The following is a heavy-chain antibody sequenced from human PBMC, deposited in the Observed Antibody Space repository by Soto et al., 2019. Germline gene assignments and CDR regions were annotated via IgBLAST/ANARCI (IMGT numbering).Heavy chain of an antibody. V-gene: IGHV1-69*13. CDR3: ARSARSYYYYGMDV. Sequence: SVKVSCKASGCTFSSYAISWVRQAPGQGLEWMGGIIPIFGTANYAQKLQGRVTITADESTSTAYMELSSLRSEDTAVYYCARSARSYYYYGMDVWGQGTTVTVSS. CDR1: GCTFSSYA. J-gene: IGHJ6*02. CDR2: IIPIFGTA.